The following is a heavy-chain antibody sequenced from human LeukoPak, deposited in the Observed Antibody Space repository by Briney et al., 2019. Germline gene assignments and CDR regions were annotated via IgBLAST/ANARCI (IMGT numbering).Heavy chain of an antibody. CDR1: GFAFSTYG. CDR2: ISYDGSNK. CDR3: AKPAVAGTRGYYFDY. V-gene: IGHV3-30*18. Sequence: GGSLRLSCAASGFAFSTYGMHWVRQAPGKGLEWVAVISYDGSNKYYADSVKGRFTISRDNSKNTLYLQMNSLRAGDTAVYYCAKPAVAGTRGYYFDYWGQGTLVTVSS. J-gene: IGHJ4*02. D-gene: IGHD6-19*01.